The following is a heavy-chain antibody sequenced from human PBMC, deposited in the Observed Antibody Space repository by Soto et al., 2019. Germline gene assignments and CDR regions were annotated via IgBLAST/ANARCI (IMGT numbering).Heavy chain of an antibody. V-gene: IGHV3-30*18. CDR1: GFTFSTYG. J-gene: IGHJ6*02. Sequence: QVQLVESGGGVVQPGRSLRLSCAASGFTFSTYGMHWVRQAPGKGLEWVAVISYDGSNKYYADSVKGRFTISRDNSKNTLYLQMNSLGAEDTAVYYCAKGWRLLVRDTYGMDVWGQGTTVTVSS. CDR2: ISYDGSNK. D-gene: IGHD6-13*01. CDR3: AKGWRLLVRDTYGMDV.